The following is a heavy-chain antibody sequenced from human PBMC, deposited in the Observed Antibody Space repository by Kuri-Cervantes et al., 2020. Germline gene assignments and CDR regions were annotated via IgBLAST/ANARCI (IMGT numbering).Heavy chain of an antibody. V-gene: IGHV3-48*03. Sequence: GGSLRLSCAASGFTFSSYEMNWVRQAPGKGLEWVSYISSSGSTIYYADSVKGRFTISRDNAKNSLYLQLNSLRAEDTALYYCTRGMGDTAIPGSWGQGTLVTVSS. CDR3: TRGMGDTAIPGS. CDR1: GFTFSSYE. CDR2: ISSSGSTI. J-gene: IGHJ5*02. D-gene: IGHD5-18*01.